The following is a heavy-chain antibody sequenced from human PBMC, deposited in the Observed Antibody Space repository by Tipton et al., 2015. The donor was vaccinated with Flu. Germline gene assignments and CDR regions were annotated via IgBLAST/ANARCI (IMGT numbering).Heavy chain of an antibody. J-gene: IGHJ6*02. CDR3: ASDPYCGNTRCYGYYYGMKV. Sequence: QLVQSGAEVKKPGSSVKVSCKASGGTFSSYAISWVRQAPGQGLEWMGGIIPIFGTANYAQKFQGRVTITADESTSTAYMELSNQRSEDTAVYYCASDPYCGNTRCYGYYYGMKVWGQGTTVTVSS. D-gene: IGHD2-2*01. CDR1: GGTFSSYA. CDR2: IIPIFGTA. V-gene: IGHV1-69*01.